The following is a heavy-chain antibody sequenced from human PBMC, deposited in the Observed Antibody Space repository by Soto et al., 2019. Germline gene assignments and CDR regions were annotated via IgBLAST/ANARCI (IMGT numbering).Heavy chain of an antibody. CDR2: IYSGRST. CDR1: GFTVSSNF. V-gene: IGHV3-53*02. J-gene: IGHJ4*02. Sequence: EVQLVETGGGLIQPGGSLRLSCAASGFTVSSNFMNWVRQVPGKGLEWVSIIYSGRSTYYADSVKGRFTISRDNSKNPLYLQTASLRAEDTAVYYCARGSRWEISVGYWGLGTLVTVSS. D-gene: IGHD1-26*01. CDR3: ARGSRWEISVGY.